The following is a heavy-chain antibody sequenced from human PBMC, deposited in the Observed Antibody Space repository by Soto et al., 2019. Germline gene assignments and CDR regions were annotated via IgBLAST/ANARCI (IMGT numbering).Heavy chain of an antibody. D-gene: IGHD4-4*01. J-gene: IGHJ4*02. CDR2: IYYSGPT. CDR3: ARGYSHYAH. CDR1: GGSVSRDSNF. Sequence: SETLSLTYTVSGGSVSRDSNFWSWIRQPPGKGLEWIGYIYYSGPTRYNPSLESRVTISIDSSKNQVSLNLTSVTAADTAVYYCARGYSHYAHWGRGTLVTVSS. V-gene: IGHV4-61*01.